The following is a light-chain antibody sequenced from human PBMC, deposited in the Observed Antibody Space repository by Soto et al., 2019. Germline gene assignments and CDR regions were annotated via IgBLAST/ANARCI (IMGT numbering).Light chain of an antibody. J-gene: IGKJ4*01. CDR3: HQYDSSPLT. CDR1: QSVSSSY. Sequence: RVWTQSPGTLSLSPGERATLSCRASQSVSSSYLAWYQQKPGQAPRLLIYGASSRATGIPDRFSGSGSGTDFTLTISRLEPEDFAVYYCHQYDSSPLTFGGGTKVEIK. CDR2: GAS. V-gene: IGKV3-20*01.